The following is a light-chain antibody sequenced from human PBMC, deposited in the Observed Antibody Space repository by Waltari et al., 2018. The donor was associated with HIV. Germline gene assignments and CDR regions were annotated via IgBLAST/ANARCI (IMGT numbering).Light chain of an antibody. CDR2: SNK. CDR1: SSNIGSNT. J-gene: IGLJ3*02. V-gene: IGLV1-44*01. Sequence: QSVLTQPPSASGTPVQRVTISCSGSSSNIGSNTVNWYQQLPGTAPKLLIYSNKQRPSGVPARFSGSKSGTSASRAISGLQAEDEADYYCAAWDDSLNGYWVFGGGTKLTVL. CDR3: AAWDDSLNGYWV.